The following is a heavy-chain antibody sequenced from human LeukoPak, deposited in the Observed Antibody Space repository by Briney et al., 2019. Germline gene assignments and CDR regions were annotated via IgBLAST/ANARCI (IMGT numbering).Heavy chain of an antibody. Sequence: GESLKICCQASGYTFVNYWIAWVHEMPGKGLEWMGIIFPADSETRYSPSFQVHVTISADDSSSVAYLQWTSLKASDSARYYCTAYNWDVAPGFDLWAQGTMVTVSS. CDR2: IFPADSET. CDR3: TAYNWDVAPGFDL. D-gene: IGHD1-1*01. J-gene: IGHJ3*01. V-gene: IGHV5-51*07. CDR1: GYTFVNYW.